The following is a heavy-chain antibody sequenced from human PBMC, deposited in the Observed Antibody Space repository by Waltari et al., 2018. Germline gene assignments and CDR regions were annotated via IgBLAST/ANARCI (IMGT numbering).Heavy chain of an antibody. CDR3: ARRYYDSSGYSDYYYYGMDD. J-gene: IGHJ6*02. Sequence: QLQLQESGPGLVKPSETLSLPCTVSGGSISSSSYYWSWIRQPPGKGLEWIGSMYYSGSTYYNPSLKSRVTISVDTSKNQFSLKLSSVTAADTAVYYCARRYYDSSGYSDYYYYGMDDWGQGTTVTVSS. V-gene: IGHV4-39*01. D-gene: IGHD3-22*01. CDR1: GGSISSSSYY. CDR2: MYYSGST.